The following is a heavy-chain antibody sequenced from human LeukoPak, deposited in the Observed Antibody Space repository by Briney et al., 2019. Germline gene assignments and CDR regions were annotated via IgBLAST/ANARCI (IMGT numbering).Heavy chain of an antibody. D-gene: IGHD6-13*01. CDR1: GGSISSGSYY. CDR3: ARDLGVRSSSWSLDY. CDR2: IYTSGST. Sequence: PSETLSLTCTVSGGSISSGSYYWSWVRQPAGTGLEWIGRIYTSGSTNYNPSLKRRVTISVDTSKNQFSLKLSSVTAADTAVYYCARDLGVRSSSWSLDYWGQGTLVTVSS. V-gene: IGHV4-61*02. J-gene: IGHJ4*02.